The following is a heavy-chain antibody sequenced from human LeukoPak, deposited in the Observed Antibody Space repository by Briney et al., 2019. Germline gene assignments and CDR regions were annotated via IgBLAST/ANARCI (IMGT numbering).Heavy chain of an antibody. V-gene: IGHV4-34*01. CDR3: ARVPGKQWLVRVGYFDY. D-gene: IGHD6-19*01. J-gene: IGHJ4*02. CDR2: INHSGST. Sequence: SETLSLTCAVYGGSFSGYYWSWIRQPPGKGLEWIGEINHSGSTNYNPSLKSRVTISEDTSKNQFSLKLSSVTAADTAVYYCARVPGKQWLVRVGYFDYWGQGTLVTVSS. CDR1: GGSFSGYY.